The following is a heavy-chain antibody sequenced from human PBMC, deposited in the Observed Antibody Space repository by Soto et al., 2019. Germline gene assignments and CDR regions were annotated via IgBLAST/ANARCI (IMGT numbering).Heavy chain of an antibody. J-gene: IGHJ6*02. Sequence: GASVKVSCKASGGTFSSYAISWVRQAPGQGLEWMGGIIPIFGTANYAQKFQGRVTITADESTSTAYMELSSLRPEDTAVYYCARDLSSGTDYYYYGMDVWGQGTTVTVSS. CDR1: GGTFSSYA. CDR2: IIPIFGTA. D-gene: IGHD6-19*01. V-gene: IGHV1-69*13. CDR3: ARDLSSGTDYYYYGMDV.